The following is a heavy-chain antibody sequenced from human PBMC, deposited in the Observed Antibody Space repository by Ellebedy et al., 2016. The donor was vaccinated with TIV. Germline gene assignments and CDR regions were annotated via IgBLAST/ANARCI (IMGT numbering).Heavy chain of an antibody. D-gene: IGHD4-17*01. Sequence: GGSLRLSCAASGFTFNSYWMTWVRQAPGTGLEWVANINQDGSDTYYVDSLRGRFTISRDNAKNSLYLLMNSLRGEDTAVYYCATDGSYGDYRSPTHAFVMWGQGTLVTVSS. V-gene: IGHV3-7*01. CDR3: ATDGSYGDYRSPTHAFVM. CDR1: GFTFNSYW. J-gene: IGHJ3*02. CDR2: INQDGSDT.